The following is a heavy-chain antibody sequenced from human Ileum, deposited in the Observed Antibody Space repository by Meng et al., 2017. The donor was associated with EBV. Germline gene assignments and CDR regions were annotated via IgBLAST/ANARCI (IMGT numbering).Heavy chain of an antibody. Sequence: LTLSGAVLVQSRDAWRFACADFGITCRNYYMTGIRPAPGKGLDWVSFISSTGSITDYADSVKGRFTVSRDNAKNSLFLKMHSLRAEDTGVYYCVYSSSFHWGQGTLVTVSS. J-gene: IGHJ4*02. D-gene: IGHD6-13*01. V-gene: IGHV3-11*04. CDR2: ISSTGSIT. CDR3: VYSSSFH. CDR1: GITCRNYY.